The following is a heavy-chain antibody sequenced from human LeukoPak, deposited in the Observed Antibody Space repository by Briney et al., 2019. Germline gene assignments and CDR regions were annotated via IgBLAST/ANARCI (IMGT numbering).Heavy chain of an antibody. D-gene: IGHD6-19*01. CDR3: TRGLSPDH. CDR1: GFTFSTYA. Sequence: GGSLRLSCAASGFTFSTYAMSWVRQAPGKGLEWVSGLTGGGGGTTYADSVKGRFTISRDNAKNTLYLQMNSLRAEDTAVYYCTRGLSPDHWGQGTLVTVSS. V-gene: IGHV3-23*01. J-gene: IGHJ4*02. CDR2: LTGGGGGT.